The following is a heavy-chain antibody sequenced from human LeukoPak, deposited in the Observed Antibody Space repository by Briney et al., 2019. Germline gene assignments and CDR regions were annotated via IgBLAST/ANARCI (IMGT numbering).Heavy chain of an antibody. CDR2: IKSKTDGGTT. CDR1: GFTFSNAW. J-gene: IGHJ4*02. D-gene: IGHD6-13*01. CDR3: TTGRAAAGTLDY. V-gene: IGHV3-15*01. Sequence: GGSLRLSCAASGFTFSNAWMSWVRQAPGKGLEWVGRIKSKTDGGTTDYAAPVKGRFTISRDDSKNTLYLQMNSLKTEDTAVYYCTTGRAAAGTLDYWGQGTLVTVSS.